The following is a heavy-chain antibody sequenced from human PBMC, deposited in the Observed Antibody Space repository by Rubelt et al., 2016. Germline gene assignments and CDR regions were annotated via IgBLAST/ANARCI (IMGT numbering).Heavy chain of an antibody. D-gene: IGHD3-10*01. Sequence: QVQLQQWGAGLLKPSETLSLTCAVYGGSFSGYYWSWIRQPPGKGLEWIGEINHSGSTNYNPSLKSRVTISVATSKNQFSLKLSSGTAADTAVYYCASRGRYYGSGSYPPRTGIVDYWGQGTLVTVSS. CDR2: INHSGST. CDR3: ASRGRYYGSGSYPPRTGIVDY. CDR1: GGSFSGYY. J-gene: IGHJ4*02. V-gene: IGHV4-34*01.